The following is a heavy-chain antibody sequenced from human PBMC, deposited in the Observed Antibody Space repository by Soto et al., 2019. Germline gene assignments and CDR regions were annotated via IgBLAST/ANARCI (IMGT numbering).Heavy chain of an antibody. J-gene: IGHJ4*02. D-gene: IGHD3-10*01. CDR2: ISWNSGTI. V-gene: IGHV3-9*01. CDR1: GFTFDEYA. CDR3: GKDIDDYYGSGRIDY. Sequence: EVQLVESGGGLVQPGRSLRVSCAASGFTFDEYAMHWVRQAPGKGLEWVSGISWNSGTIHYADSVRGRFTVSRDNARNSLYLQMNSLRDEDTALYYRGKDIDDYYGSGRIDYWGQGTPVTVSS.